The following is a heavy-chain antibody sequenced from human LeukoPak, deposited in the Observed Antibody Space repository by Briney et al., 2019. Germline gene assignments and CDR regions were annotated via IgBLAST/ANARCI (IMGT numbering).Heavy chain of an antibody. Sequence: ASVKVSCKASGYTFTSYYMHWVRQAPGQRLEWMGIINPSGGRRSCAQKYQGRVTMTRDTSTSTVYMELSSLRSEDTAVYYCARAGRSDYYDSSGYPSFYFDYWGQGTLVTVSS. CDR1: GYTFTSYY. CDR3: ARAGRSDYYDSSGYPSFYFDY. J-gene: IGHJ4*02. D-gene: IGHD3-22*01. CDR2: INPSGGRR. V-gene: IGHV1-46*01.